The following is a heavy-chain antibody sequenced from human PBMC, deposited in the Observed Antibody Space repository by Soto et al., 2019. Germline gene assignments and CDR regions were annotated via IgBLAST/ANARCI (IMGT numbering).Heavy chain of an antibody. D-gene: IGHD5-18*01. V-gene: IGHV3-74*01. CDR3: AWRSRYSYGYSDAFDI. CDR2: INSDGSST. J-gene: IGHJ3*02. Sequence: GGSLRLSCAASGFTLSSYWMHWVRQAPGKGLVWVSRINSDGSSTSYADSVKGRCTISRDNAKNTLYLKMNSLRDKDADVYYCAWRSRYSYGYSDAFDIWGQGTMVTVSS. CDR1: GFTLSSYW.